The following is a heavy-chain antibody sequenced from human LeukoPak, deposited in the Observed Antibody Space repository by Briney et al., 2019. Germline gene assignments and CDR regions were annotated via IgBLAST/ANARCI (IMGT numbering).Heavy chain of an antibody. CDR1: GFTFSSYA. V-gene: IGHV3-30*04. J-gene: IGHJ3*02. CDR2: ISYDGSNK. Sequence: GGSLRLSCAASGFTFSSYAMSWVRQAPGKGLEWVAVISYDGSNKYYADSVKGRFTISRDNSKNTLYLQMNSLRAEGTAVYYCARSSYYYGSGSYYSTRHAFDIWGQGTMVTVSS. D-gene: IGHD3-10*01. CDR3: ARSSYYYGSGSYYSTRHAFDI.